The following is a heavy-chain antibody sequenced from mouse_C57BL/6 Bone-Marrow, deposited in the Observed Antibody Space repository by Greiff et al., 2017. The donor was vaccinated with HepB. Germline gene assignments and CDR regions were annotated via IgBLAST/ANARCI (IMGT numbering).Heavy chain of an antibody. V-gene: IGHV1-74*01. J-gene: IGHJ2*01. CDR1: GYTFTSYW. D-gene: IGHD1-1*01. Sequence: QVQLQQPGAELVKPGASVKLSCKASGYTFTSYWMHWVKQRPGQGLEWIGWINPYDSDNNYNQKFKGKATLTVDKSSSTAYMQLSSLTSEDSAVYYCAIGPFITVVGGDWGQGTTLTVSS. CDR2: INPYDSDN. CDR3: AIGPFITVVGGD.